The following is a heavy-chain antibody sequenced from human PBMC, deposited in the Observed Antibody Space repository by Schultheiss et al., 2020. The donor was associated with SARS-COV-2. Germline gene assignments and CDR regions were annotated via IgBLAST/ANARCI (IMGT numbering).Heavy chain of an antibody. CDR1: GFTFSSYA. Sequence: GGSLRLSCAASGFTFSSYAMSWVRQAPGKGLEWVSAISGSGGSTYYADSVKGRFTISRDNSKNTLYLQMNSLKTEDTAVYYCTKDWIVVVPAAIYLDYWGQGTLVTVSS. J-gene: IGHJ4*02. CDR2: ISGSGGST. D-gene: IGHD2-2*02. CDR3: TKDWIVVVPAAIYLDY. V-gene: IGHV3-23*01.